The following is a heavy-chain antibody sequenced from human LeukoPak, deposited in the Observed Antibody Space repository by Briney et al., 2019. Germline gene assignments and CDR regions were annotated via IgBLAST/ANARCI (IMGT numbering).Heavy chain of an antibody. V-gene: IGHV4-4*09. CDR3: ARSGVFSGYDAFDI. D-gene: IGHD3-9*01. CDR2: IYHRGST. CDR1: GVSINISY. J-gene: IGHJ3*02. Sequence: SETLSLTCTVSGVSINISYWSWIRQPPGKGLEWIGYIYHRGSTNYNPSLKSRITVSVDTSKNQFSLKVTSVTAADTAVYYCARSGVFSGYDAFDIWGQGTMVTVSS.